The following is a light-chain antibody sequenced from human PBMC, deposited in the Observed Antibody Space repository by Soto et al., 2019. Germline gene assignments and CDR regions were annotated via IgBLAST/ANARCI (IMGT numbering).Light chain of an antibody. CDR3: QSYDSRLNGYV. V-gene: IGLV1-40*01. J-gene: IGLJ1*01. Sequence: QSVLTQPPSVSGAPGQRVTISCTGSSSTIGAGYDVHWYQQLPGTAPKLLIYDNTNRPSGVPDRFSGSKSATSASLAITGLQAEDEADYYCQSYDSRLNGYVFGTGTKVTVL. CDR1: SSTIGAGYD. CDR2: DNT.